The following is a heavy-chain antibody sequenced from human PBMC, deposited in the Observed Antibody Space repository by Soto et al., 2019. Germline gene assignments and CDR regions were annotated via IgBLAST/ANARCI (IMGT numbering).Heavy chain of an antibody. V-gene: IGHV1-69*02. CDR1: GGTFNTYT. CDR2: VIPILDMA. CDR3: AITYCRDNSCPRDFDF. D-gene: IGHD2-21*01. J-gene: IGHJ4*02. Sequence: QVQVVRSGAEVKKPESSVKVSCKPSGGTFNTYTVNWVRLAPGHGLEWMGRVIPILDMANYAQKFQDRVTITADRSTFTAYMELNSLTSDDTAVYYCAITYCRDNSCPRDFDFWGPGTRVTVSS.